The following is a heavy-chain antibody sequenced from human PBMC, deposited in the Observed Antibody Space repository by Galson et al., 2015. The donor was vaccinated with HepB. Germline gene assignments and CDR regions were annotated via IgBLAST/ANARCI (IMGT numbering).Heavy chain of an antibody. Sequence: SLRLSCAASGFTFDDYGMSWVRQAPGKGLEWVSGINWNGGSTGYADSVKGRFTISRDNAKNSLYLQMNSLRAEDTALYHCARVGGEDFWSGYSSYYYYMDVWGKGTTVTVSS. CDR1: GFTFDDYG. CDR3: ARVGGEDFWSGYSSYYYYMDV. J-gene: IGHJ6*03. CDR2: INWNGGST. D-gene: IGHD3-3*01. V-gene: IGHV3-20*01.